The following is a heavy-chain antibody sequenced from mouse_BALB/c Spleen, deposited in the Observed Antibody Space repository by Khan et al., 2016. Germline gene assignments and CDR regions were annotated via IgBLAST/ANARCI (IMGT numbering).Heavy chain of an antibody. CDR3: ARSNRNDDWFGY. V-gene: IGHV3-8*02. J-gene: IGHJ3*01. D-gene: IGHD2-14*01. CDR1: GDSITSGY. Sequence: EVQLQESGPSLVKPSQTLSLTCSVTGDSITSGYWNWIRKFPGNKLEYMGYINYSGSTHYNPSLKSRISITRDTSNNQYYLQLNSVTTEAIATYYCARSNRNDDWFGYWGQGTLVTVSA. CDR2: INYSGST.